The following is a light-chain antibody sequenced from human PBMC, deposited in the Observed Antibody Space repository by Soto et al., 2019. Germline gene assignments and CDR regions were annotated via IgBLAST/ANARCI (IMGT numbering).Light chain of an antibody. CDR2: EVS. J-gene: IGLJ3*02. V-gene: IGLV2-14*01. CDR1: SSDVGGYGY. Sequence: QSVLTQPASVSGSPGQSITISCTGTSSDVGGYGYVSWYQQHPGKAPKLMIYEVSNRPSGVSNRFSGSKSGNTASLTISGLQAEDEYDYYCSSYTSSSTGVFGGGTKLTVL. CDR3: SSYTSSSTGV.